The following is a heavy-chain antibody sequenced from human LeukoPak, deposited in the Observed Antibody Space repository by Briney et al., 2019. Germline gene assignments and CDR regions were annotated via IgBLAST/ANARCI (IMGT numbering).Heavy chain of an antibody. J-gene: IGHJ3*01. CDR3: ARPSAYGEDAFDV. V-gene: IGHV5-51*01. CDR2: IYPADSDT. Sequence: GESLKISCKGSGYLFTKYWIGWVRRMPGKGPGWMGIIYPADSDTRYSPSFRGQVTFSVDKSINTASLQWSSLKASDTAMYYCARPSAYGEDAFDVWGQGTSVTVSS. CDR1: GYLFTKYW. D-gene: IGHD2-21*01.